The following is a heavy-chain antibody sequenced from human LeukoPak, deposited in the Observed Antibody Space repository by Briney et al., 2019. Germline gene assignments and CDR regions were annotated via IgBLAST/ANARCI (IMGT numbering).Heavy chain of an antibody. D-gene: IGHD1-26*01. Sequence: GGSLRLSCAASGFTFSDYYMSWIRQAPGKGLEWLSYISSNGGTIYYADSVKGRFTIPRDNAKNSLYLQMNSLRAEDTAVYYCARHYSGSYTFDYWGQGTLVTVSS. J-gene: IGHJ4*02. CDR3: ARHYSGSYTFDY. CDR1: GFTFSDYY. V-gene: IGHV3-11*01. CDR2: ISSNGGTI.